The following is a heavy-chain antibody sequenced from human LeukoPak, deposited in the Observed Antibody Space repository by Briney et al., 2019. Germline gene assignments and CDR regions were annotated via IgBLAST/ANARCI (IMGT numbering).Heavy chain of an antibody. CDR1: GLTFSSFA. D-gene: IGHD2-2*02. CDR2: ITSGGST. J-gene: IGHJ5*02. V-gene: IGHV3-23*01. CDR3: AQDIVVVPAAINWFDP. Sequence: PGGSLRLSCAASGLTFSSFAMNWVRQAPGKGLEWVSSITSGGSTYFADSVKGRFTISRDNSKNTLYLQMDSLRAEDTAVYYCAQDIVVVPAAINWFDPWGQGTLVTVSS.